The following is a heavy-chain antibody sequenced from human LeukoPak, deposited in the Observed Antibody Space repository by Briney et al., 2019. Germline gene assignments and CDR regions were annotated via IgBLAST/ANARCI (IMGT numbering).Heavy chain of an antibody. CDR3: ARRAVRGVTDWFDS. V-gene: IGHV4-59*08. D-gene: IGHD3-10*01. J-gene: IGHJ5*01. CDR2: IYYSGSI. Sequence: SETLSLTCKVSGSSISSYYWTWIRQSPGKGLEWIGDIYYSGSINCHPSLKCRVTMSVDTAKNQFSLKLTSVTAADTAVYYCARRAVRGVTDWFDSWGQGTLVAVSS. CDR1: GSSISSYY.